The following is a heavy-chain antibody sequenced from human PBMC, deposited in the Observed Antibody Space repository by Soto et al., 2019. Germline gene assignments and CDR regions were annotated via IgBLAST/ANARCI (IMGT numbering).Heavy chain of an antibody. J-gene: IGHJ6*02. Sequence: GESLKISCQGSGYIFSNYWIAWVRQMPGKGLEWMGIIFPVDSDTRYSPSFQGQVTMSADKSISTAYLQWSSLKASDTAMYYCARQGCSSASCYEDHYYGMDVWGQGTTVTVSS. V-gene: IGHV5-51*01. CDR2: IFPVDSDT. CDR3: ARQGCSSASCYEDHYYGMDV. CDR1: GYIFSNYW. D-gene: IGHD2-2*01.